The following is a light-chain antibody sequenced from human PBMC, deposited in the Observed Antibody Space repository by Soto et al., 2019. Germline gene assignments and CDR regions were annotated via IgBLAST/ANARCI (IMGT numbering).Light chain of an antibody. CDR2: GAS. CDR1: QSVSSSY. V-gene: IGKV3-20*01. Sequence: IGVTHSAVALSLSKEERATLSCRASQSVSSSYLAWYQQKPGQAPRLLIYGASSRATGIPDRFSGSGSGTDFTLTISRLEPEDFAVYYCQQSGSSPWTFAEGTKL. CDR3: QQSGSSPWT. J-gene: IGKJ1*01.